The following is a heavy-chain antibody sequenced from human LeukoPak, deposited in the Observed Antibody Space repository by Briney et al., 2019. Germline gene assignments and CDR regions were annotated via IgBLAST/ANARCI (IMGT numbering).Heavy chain of an antibody. CDR2: ISAYNGNT. J-gene: IGHJ4*02. V-gene: IGHV1-18*01. Sequence: ASVKVSCKASGYTFTSYGISWVRQAPGQGLEWMGWISAYNGNTNYAQKLQGRVTMTTDTSTSTAYMELRSLRSDDTAVCYCAASATIFGVVIGLDYWGQGTLVTVSS. CDR1: GYTFTSYG. CDR3: AASATIFGVVIGLDY. D-gene: IGHD3-3*01.